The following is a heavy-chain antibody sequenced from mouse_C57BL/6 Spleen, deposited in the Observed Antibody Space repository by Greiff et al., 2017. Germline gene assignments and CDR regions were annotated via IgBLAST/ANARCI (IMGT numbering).Heavy chain of an antibody. CDR3: ARHESGWFAY. CDR1: GFTFSSYG. V-gene: IGHV5-6*02. Sequence: EAMLVESGGDLVKPGGSLKLSCAASGFTFSSYGMSWVRQTPDTRLEWVATISSGGSYTYYPDSVKGRFTISRDNAKNTLYLQMSSRKSEDTAMYYCARHESGWFAYWGQGTLVTVSA. CDR2: ISSGGSYT. D-gene: IGHD3-2*02. J-gene: IGHJ3*01.